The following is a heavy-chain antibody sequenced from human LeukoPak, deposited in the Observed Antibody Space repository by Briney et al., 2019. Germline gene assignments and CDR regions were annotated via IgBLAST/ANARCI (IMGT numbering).Heavy chain of an antibody. CDR3: ATAPNYDILTGYYTNWYFDL. V-gene: IGHV1-24*01. Sequence: GASVKVSCKVSGYTLTELSMHWVRQAPGKGLEWMGGFDPEDGETIYAQKFQGRVTMTEDTSTDTAYMELSSLRSEDTAVYYRATAPNYDILTGYYTNWYFDLWGRGTLVTVSS. CDR1: GYTLTELS. CDR2: FDPEDGET. D-gene: IGHD3-9*01. J-gene: IGHJ2*01.